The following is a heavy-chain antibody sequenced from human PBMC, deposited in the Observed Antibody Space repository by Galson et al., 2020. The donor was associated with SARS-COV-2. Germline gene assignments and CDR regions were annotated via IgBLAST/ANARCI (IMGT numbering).Heavy chain of an antibody. CDR2: IMPMSGTT. CDR3: AISSSIGGSGYYSVFDY. CDR1: GATFSSYA. D-gene: IGHD3-22*01. V-gene: IGHV1-69*05. J-gene: IGHJ4*02. Sequence: ASVKVSCKTSGATFSSYAISWVRQAPGQGLEWMGGIMPMSGTTNYAQKFQGRVTITTDESTSTAYMELSSLRSEDTAMYYCAISSSIGGSGYYSVFDYWGQGTPVTVSS.